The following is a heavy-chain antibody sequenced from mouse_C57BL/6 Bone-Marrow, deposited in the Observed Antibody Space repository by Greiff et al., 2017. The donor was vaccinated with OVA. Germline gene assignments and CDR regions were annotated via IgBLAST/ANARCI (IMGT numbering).Heavy chain of an antibody. CDR2: ISDGGSYT. D-gene: IGHD1-1*01. V-gene: IGHV5-4*01. Sequence: DVMLVESGGGLVKPGGSLKLSCAASGFTFSSYAMSWVRQTPEKRLEWVATISDGGSYTYYPDNVKGRFTISRDNAKNNLYLQMSHLKSEDTAMYYCAREGHYYGSTFDYWGQGTTLTVSS. J-gene: IGHJ2*01. CDR1: GFTFSSYA. CDR3: AREGHYYGSTFDY.